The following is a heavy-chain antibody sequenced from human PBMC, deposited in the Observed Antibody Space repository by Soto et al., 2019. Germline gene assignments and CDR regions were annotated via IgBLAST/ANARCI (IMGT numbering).Heavy chain of an antibody. CDR3: AREGSCYSSGCYYYGMDV. CDR1: GYTFTSYG. V-gene: IGHV1-18*01. J-gene: IGHJ6*02. CDR2: ISAYNGNT. Sequence: ASVKVSCKASGYTFTSYGISWVRQAPGQGLEWMGWISAYNGNTNYAQKLQGRVTMTIDTSTSTAYMELRSLRSDDTAVYYCAREGSCYSSGCYYYGMDVWGQGTTVTVSS. D-gene: IGHD2-15*01.